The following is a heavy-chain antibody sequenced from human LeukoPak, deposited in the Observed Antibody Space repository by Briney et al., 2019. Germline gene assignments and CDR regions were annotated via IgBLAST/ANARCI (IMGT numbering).Heavy chain of an antibody. Sequence: GGSLRLSCAASGFTFRGYWMSWVRQAPGKGLEWVANLNQDGSEKYYVDSVKGRFTISRDNAKKSLYLQMNSLRAEDTAVYYCGRDGGPVDHWGQGTLVTVSS. J-gene: IGHJ4*02. CDR3: GRDGGPVDH. CDR2: LNQDGSEK. D-gene: IGHD3-16*01. CDR1: GFTFRGYW. V-gene: IGHV3-7*03.